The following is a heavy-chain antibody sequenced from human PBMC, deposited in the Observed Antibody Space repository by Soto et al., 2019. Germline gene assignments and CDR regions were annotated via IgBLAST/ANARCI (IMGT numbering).Heavy chain of an antibody. CDR1: GFTFSTYS. J-gene: IGHJ3*01. CDR3: ARGRRSGRYAFDL. Sequence: EVQLAESGGGLVQPGGSLRLSCAGSGFTFSTYSMNWVGQAPGKGLEWISYISGSGNAIYYADSVKGRFTISRDNAENSPCLQMNSLTAEDTAVYYCARGRRSGRYAFDLWGQGTMVTVSS. V-gene: IGHV3-48*01. CDR2: ISGSGNAI. D-gene: IGHD1-26*01.